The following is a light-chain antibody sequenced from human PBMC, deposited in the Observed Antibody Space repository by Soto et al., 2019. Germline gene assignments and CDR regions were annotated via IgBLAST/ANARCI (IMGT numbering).Light chain of an antibody. J-gene: IGLJ3*02. CDR2: EVN. Sequence: QSVLTQPASVSGSPGQSITISCTGTGSDVGLYNLVSWYQQLPGKAPKLIIYEVNERPSGISDRFSGSKSGNTASLTISGLQDEDEADYYCCSYVGSSILMFGGGTKLTVL. CDR1: GSDVGLYNL. V-gene: IGLV2-23*02. CDR3: CSYVGSSILM.